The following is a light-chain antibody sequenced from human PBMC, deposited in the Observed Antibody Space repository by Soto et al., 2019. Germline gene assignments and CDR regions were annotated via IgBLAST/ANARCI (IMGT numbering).Light chain of an antibody. V-gene: IGLV2-14*03. J-gene: IGLJ1*01. CDR2: DVS. CDR1: ISDVGSYNY. CDR3: GSYTTSSNYV. Sequence: QSVLTQPASVSGSPGQSITISCTGTISDVGSYNYVSWYQQYPVKAPKLMIYDVSTRPSGVSDRFSGSKSGNTASLTISGLRAEDEADYYCGSYTTSSNYVFGTGTKVTV.